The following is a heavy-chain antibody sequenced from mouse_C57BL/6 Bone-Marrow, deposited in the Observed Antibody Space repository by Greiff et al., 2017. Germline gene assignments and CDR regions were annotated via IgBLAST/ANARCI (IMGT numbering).Heavy chain of an antibody. D-gene: IGHD1-1*01. Sequence: QVHVKQSGAELVMPGASVKLSCKASGYTFTSYWMHWVKQRPGQGLEWIGMIHPNSGSTNYNEKFKSKATLTVDKSSSTAYMQLSSLTSEDSAVYYCARLGVYYGSSYDYAMDYWGQGTSVTVST. CDR1: GYTFTSYW. CDR2: IHPNSGST. CDR3: ARLGVYYGSSYDYAMDY. J-gene: IGHJ4*01. V-gene: IGHV1-64*01.